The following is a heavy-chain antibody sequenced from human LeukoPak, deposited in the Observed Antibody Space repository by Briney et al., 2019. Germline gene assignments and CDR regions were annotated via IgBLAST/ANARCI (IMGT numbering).Heavy chain of an antibody. V-gene: IGHV1-18*01. CDR2: ISAYNGNT. CDR3: ARSRDILTGYSSYDH. D-gene: IGHD3-9*01. Sequence: EASVRVSCKASGYTFTSYGISWVRQAPGQGLEWMGWISAYNGNTNYAQKLQGRVTMTTDTSTSTAYMELRSLRSDDTAVYYCARSRDILTGYSSYDHWGQGTLVTVSS. J-gene: IGHJ4*02. CDR1: GYTFTSYG.